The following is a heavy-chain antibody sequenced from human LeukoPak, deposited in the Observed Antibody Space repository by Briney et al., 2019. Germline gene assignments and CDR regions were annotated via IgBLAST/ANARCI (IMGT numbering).Heavy chain of an antibody. D-gene: IGHD6-6*01. Sequence: SETLSLTCTVSGGSISSYYWSWIRQPPGKGLEWIGYIYYSGSTYYNPSLKSRVTISVDASKNQFSLKLSSVTAADTAVYYCARIVHYSSSSQRWFDRWGQGTLVTVSS. J-gene: IGHJ5*02. CDR1: GGSISSYY. CDR3: ARIVHYSSSSQRWFDR. V-gene: IGHV4-59*01. CDR2: IYYSGST.